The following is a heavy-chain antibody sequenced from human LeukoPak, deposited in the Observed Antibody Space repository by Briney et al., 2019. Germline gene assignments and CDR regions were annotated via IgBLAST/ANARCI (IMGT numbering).Heavy chain of an antibody. CDR2: ISSSSSYI. J-gene: IGHJ4*02. CDR1: GFTFSSYG. D-gene: IGHD6-13*01. CDR3: ARDTRGYSSSPSYFDY. V-gene: IGHV3-21*01. Sequence: PGRSLRLSCAASGFTFSSYGMHWVRQAPGKGLEWVSSISSSSSYIYYADSVKGRFTISRDNAKNSLYLQMNSLRAEDAAVYYCARDTRGYSSSPSYFDYWGQGTLVTVSS.